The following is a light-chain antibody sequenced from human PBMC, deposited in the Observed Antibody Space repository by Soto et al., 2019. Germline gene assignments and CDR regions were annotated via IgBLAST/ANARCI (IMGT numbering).Light chain of an antibody. J-gene: IGKJ1*01. Sequence: IVLTQSPATLSLSPGERATISCRASQGVSSYLTWYQQKPGQAPRLLIYDASKKSTDIPARFSGSGSGTDFTLTISSLEPEDFAVYYCQQRSNWPWTFDQGTNVEIK. V-gene: IGKV3-11*01. CDR1: QGVSSY. CDR3: QQRSNWPWT. CDR2: DAS.